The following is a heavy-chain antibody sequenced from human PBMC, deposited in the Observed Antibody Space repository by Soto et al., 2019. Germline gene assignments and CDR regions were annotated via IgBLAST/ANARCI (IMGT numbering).Heavy chain of an antibody. J-gene: IGHJ4*02. CDR1: GFIFRNYA. V-gene: IGHV3-64D*08. CDR2: IASDASDT. CDR3: VKEYYGETE. Sequence: DVQLVESGGGLVQPGGSLRLSCSASGFIFRNYAMYWVRQAPGKGLDYVSRIASDASDTYYADSVKGRFTTSRDNYKNTLYLQMSSLRPDDSAVYYCVKEYYGETEWGQGTLVTVSS. D-gene: IGHD3-16*01.